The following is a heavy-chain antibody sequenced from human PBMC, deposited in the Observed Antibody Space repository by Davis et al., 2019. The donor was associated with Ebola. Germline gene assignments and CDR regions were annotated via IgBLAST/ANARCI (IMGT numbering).Heavy chain of an antibody. J-gene: IGHJ3*02. CDR3: ARRAGYGRDDAFDI. CDR2: INPNSGGT. CDR1: LYTFTGYY. V-gene: IGHV1-2*04. D-gene: IGHD5-18*01. Sequence: SVTVSLQASLYTFTGYYMHWVRQAPGQGLEWMGWINPNSGGTNYAQKFQGWVTMTRDTSISTAYMELSRLRSDDTAVYYCARRAGYGRDDAFDIWGQGTMVTVSS.